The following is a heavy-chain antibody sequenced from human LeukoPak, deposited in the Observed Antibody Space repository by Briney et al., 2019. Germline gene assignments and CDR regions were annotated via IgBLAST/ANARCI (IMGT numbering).Heavy chain of an antibody. CDR1: GFSFNNYA. D-gene: IGHD3-16*01. V-gene: IGHV3-30*18. Sequence: GGSLRLSCAASGFSFNNYAMYWVRQAPGKGLEWVALISYDGGDKYYAESMKGRITISRDNAENTLYLQMNNLRPDDTAFYFCVKEGVEYSYSYGDYWGQGTLVTASS. CDR2: ISYDGGDK. J-gene: IGHJ4*02. CDR3: VKEGVEYSYSYGDY.